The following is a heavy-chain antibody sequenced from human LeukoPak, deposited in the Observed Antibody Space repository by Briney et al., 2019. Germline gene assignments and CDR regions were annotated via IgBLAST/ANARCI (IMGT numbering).Heavy chain of an antibody. D-gene: IGHD3-22*01. CDR2: ISGSGGST. CDR3: ANDEYDYDSCFYASEH. V-gene: IGHV3-23*01. CDR1: GFTFSSYA. J-gene: IGHJ1*01. Sequence: GASVRLSCAASGFTFSSYAMSWVRQAPGKGLEWVSAISGSGGSTYYADSVKGRFTISRDNSKNTLYLQLNSLRAEDTAEYYWANDEYDYDSCFYASEHWGQGTLVTVSS.